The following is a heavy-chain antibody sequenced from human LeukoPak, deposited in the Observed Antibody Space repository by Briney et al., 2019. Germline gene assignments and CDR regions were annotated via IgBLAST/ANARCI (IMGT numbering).Heavy chain of an antibody. CDR2: IYYSGST. J-gene: IGHJ1*01. D-gene: IGHD3-22*01. V-gene: IGHV4-59*12. CDR1: GGSISSYY. Sequence: PSETLSLTCTVFGGSISSYYWSWIRQPPGKGLEWIGYIYYSGSTNYNPSLRSRVTISVDTSKNQFSLKLSSVTAAGTAVYYCARDGYYYDSSGYYRNAEYFQHWGQGTLVTVSS. CDR3: ARDGYYYDSSGYYRNAEYFQH.